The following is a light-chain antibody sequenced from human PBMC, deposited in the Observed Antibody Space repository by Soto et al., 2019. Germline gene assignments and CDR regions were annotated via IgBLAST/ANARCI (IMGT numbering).Light chain of an antibody. CDR1: QTVRNNY. CDR3: QQYGSSAPIT. J-gene: IGKJ5*01. CDR2: GAS. V-gene: IGKV3-20*01. Sequence: EIVLTQSPATLSLSPGERATLSCRASQTVRNNYLAWYQQKPGQAPRLLIYGASNRATGIPDRFSGSGSGTDFTLTISRLEPEDFALYYCQQYGSSAPITFGQGTRLEIK.